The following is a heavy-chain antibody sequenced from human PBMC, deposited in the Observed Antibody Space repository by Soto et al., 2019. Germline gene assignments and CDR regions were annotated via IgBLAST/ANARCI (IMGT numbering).Heavy chain of an antibody. J-gene: IGHJ6*02. Sequence: GGSLRLSXAASGFTFSNYWMSWVRQAPGKGLEWVASINLDGGVKYYVDSVKGRFTISRDNAKNSLYLQMNSLRTEDTAVYYCARYGYYYAMDVWGQGTTVTVSS. D-gene: IGHD4-17*01. CDR1: GFTFSNYW. CDR2: INLDGGVK. V-gene: IGHV3-7*03. CDR3: ARYGYYYAMDV.